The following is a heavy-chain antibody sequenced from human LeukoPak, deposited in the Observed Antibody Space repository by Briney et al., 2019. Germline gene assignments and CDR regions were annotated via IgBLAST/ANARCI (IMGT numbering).Heavy chain of an antibody. CDR2: ISSDGIST. J-gene: IGHJ4*02. Sequence: PGGSLRLSCSASGFTFSSYWMHWVRQVPGKGLVWVSRISSDGISTAYADSVKGRFTLSRDNAKNTLYLQMNSLRADDTAVYYCARQYYYDSSGYYFDYWGQGTLVTVSS. CDR1: GFTFSSYW. V-gene: IGHV3-74*01. CDR3: ARQYYYDSSGYYFDY. D-gene: IGHD3-22*01.